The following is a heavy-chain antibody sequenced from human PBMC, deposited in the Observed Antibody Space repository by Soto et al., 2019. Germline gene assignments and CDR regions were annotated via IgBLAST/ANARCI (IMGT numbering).Heavy chain of an antibody. CDR2: IYPADSDT. D-gene: IGHD2-2*01. V-gene: IGHV5-51*01. Sequence: GASLKISCKASGYIFPSNWSGWVRQMPGKGLEWMGVIYPADSDTRYSPSFQGQVTISVDKSVSTAYLHWSSLKASDTAMYYCARSASYCSRTSCHFNYWGQGTPVTVSS. CDR3: ARSASYCSRTSCHFNY. J-gene: IGHJ4*02. CDR1: GYIFPSNW.